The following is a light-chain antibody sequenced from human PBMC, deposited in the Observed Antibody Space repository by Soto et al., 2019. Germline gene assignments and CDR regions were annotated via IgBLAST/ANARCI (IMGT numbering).Light chain of an antibody. V-gene: IGLV2-11*01. CDR2: DVN. J-gene: IGLJ3*02. CDR1: SSDVGGYNY. CDR3: CSFAGTYTFGV. Sequence: QSALTQPRSVSGSPGQSVTISCTGSSSDVGGYNYVSWYQHTSGTASRLILYDVNKRPSGVPHRFSGSKSDNTASLTISGLQADDEADYYCCSFAGTYTFGVFGGGTKLTVL.